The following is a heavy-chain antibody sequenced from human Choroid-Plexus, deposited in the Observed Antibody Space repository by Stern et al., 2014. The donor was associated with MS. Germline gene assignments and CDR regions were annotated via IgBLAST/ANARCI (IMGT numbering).Heavy chain of an antibody. D-gene: IGHD2-8*01. CDR3: AKDRQFLTYFFDH. Sequence: QLVESGGGVVQPGRPLRLSCVASGFTFGSCAMHWVRQAPGKGMEWVAGVSYDGSNNYYADSVKGRFTLSRDNAQNTLYMQMSSLRPEDTAVYYCAKDRQFLTYFFDHWGQGSLVTVSS. CDR2: VSYDGSNN. CDR1: GFTFGSCA. V-gene: IGHV3-30*18. J-gene: IGHJ5*02.